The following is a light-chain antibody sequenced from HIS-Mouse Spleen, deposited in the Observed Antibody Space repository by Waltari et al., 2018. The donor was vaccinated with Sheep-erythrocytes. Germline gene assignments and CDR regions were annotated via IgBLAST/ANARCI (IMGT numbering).Light chain of an antibody. CDR3: YSTDSSGNHRV. CDR1: ALPKPY. CDR2: EDS. J-gene: IGLJ1*01. V-gene: IGLV3-10*01. Sequence: SYELTQPPSVSVSPGQTARLTCSGDALPKPYAYWYQQKSGQAPVLVIYEDSKRPSGIPERFSGSSSGTMATLTISGAQVEDEADYYCYSTDSSGNHRVFGTGTKVTVL.